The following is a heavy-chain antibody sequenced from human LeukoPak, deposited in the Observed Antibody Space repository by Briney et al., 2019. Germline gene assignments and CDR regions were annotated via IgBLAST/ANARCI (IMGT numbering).Heavy chain of an antibody. CDR1: GGSLISYY. CDR2: IYSSGTI. CDR3: ARSGRDLLRMYSFDY. D-gene: IGHD1-26*01. V-gene: IGHV4-59*01. J-gene: IGHJ4*02. Sequence: SETLSLTCTVSGGSLISYYWNWIRQPPGKGLEWIGYIYSSGTINYNPSLKSRVTISVDTSKNQLSLKLSSVTAADTAVYYCARSGRDLLRMYSFDYWGQGTLVTVSS.